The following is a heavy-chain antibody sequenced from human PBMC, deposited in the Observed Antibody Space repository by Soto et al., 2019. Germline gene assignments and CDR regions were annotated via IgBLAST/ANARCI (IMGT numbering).Heavy chain of an antibody. J-gene: IGHJ4*02. CDR1: GFTFSSYG. D-gene: IGHD2-15*01. CDR3: ARDGVAAGLYLDL. CDR2: ISYDGSNK. V-gene: IGHV3-30*03. Sequence: GGSLRLSCAASGFTFSSYGMHGVPQGPGKGLEWVAVISYDGSNKYYADSVKGRFTISRDNARNSLYLQVNNVRAEDTAVYYCARDGVAAGLYLDLWGQGTLVTVSS.